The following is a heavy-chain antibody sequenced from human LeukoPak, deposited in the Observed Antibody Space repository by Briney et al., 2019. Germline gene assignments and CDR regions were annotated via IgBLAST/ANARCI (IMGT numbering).Heavy chain of an antibody. D-gene: IGHD5-24*01. CDR3: ASAILDGYNDMYFDY. CDR1: GGTFSRYA. V-gene: IGHV1-69*05. CDR2: IIPIFDTA. J-gene: IGHJ4*02. Sequence: SVKLFCRASGGTFSRYAISWVRQAPGQGLEWMGRIIPIFDTAHRAQKFQGRVTITTHESTSTAYMELSSLRSEDTAVYYCASAILDGYNDMYFDYWGQGTLVTVSS.